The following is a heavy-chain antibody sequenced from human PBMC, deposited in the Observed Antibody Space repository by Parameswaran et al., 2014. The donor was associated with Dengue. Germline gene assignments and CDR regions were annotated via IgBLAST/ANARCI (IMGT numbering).Heavy chain of an antibody. D-gene: IGHD4-17*01. CDR2: IRSKTYGGTT. CDR3: ARDARGLYGRLDY. J-gene: IGHJ4*02. Sequence: SCTTSGFSFGDSAIIWFRQSPGEGLEWVGLIRSKTYGGTTDYAASVKGRFSISRDDSRSVAHLQMNRVRTEDSAFYYCARDARGLYGRLDYWGQGTLVTVSS. CDR1: GFSFGDSA. V-gene: IGHV3-49*03.